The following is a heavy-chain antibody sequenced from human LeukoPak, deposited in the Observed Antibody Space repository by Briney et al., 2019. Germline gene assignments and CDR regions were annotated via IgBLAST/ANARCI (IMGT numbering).Heavy chain of an antibody. V-gene: IGHV4-38-2*02. J-gene: IGHJ6*03. CDR2: IYHSGST. D-gene: IGHD2-2*01. Sequence: SETLSLTCTVSGYSIGSGYYWGWIRQPPGKGLEWIGSIYHSGSTYYNPSLKSRVTISVDTSKNQFSLKLSSVTAADTAVYYCARVAPATYYMDVWGKGTTVTVSS. CDR3: ARVAPATYYMDV. CDR1: GYSIGSGYY.